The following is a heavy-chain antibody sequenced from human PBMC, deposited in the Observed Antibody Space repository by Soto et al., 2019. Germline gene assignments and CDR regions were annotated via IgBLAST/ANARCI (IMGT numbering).Heavy chain of an antibody. CDR3: ARLPDRSGYPTVSDGMDA. V-gene: IGHV5-51*01. CDR1: GYSFTSYW. Sequence: GESLKISCKGSGYSFTSYWLGWVRQMPGKGLERMGIFYPGVSDTSDSPSFQGQVTISADKSISNAYLQWSSLMASDTAMYYCARLPDRSGYPTVSDGMDAWVQGTTVIVSS. J-gene: IGHJ6*02. D-gene: IGHD3-22*01. CDR2: FYPGVSDT.